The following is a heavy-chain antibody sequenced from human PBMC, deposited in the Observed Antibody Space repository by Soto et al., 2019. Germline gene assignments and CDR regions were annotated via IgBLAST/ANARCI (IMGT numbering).Heavy chain of an antibody. J-gene: IGHJ3*02. CDR3: AVSTPGGYYDSSGYPSLQHAFDI. CDR2: FDPEDGET. Sequence: GASVKVSCKVSGYTLTELSMHWVRQAPGKGLEWMGGFDPEDGETIYAQKFQGRVTMTEDTSTDTAYMELSSLRSEDTAVYYCAVSTPGGYYDSSGYPSLQHAFDIWGQGTMVTVSS. CDR1: GYTLTELS. D-gene: IGHD3-22*01. V-gene: IGHV1-24*01.